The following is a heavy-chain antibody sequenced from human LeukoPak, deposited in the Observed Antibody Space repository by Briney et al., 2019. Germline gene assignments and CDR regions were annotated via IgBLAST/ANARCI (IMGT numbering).Heavy chain of an antibody. CDR3: AKGRRIAVAGDIFDY. CDR1: GFTFDDYA. D-gene: IGHD6-19*01. CDR2: ISWNSGSI. J-gene: IGHJ4*02. V-gene: IGHV3-9*01. Sequence: GGSLRLSRAASGFTFDDYAMHWVRQAPGKGLEWVSGISWNSGSIGYADSVKGRFTISRDNAKNSLYLQMNSLRAEDTALYYCAKGRRIAVAGDIFDYWGQGTLVTVSS.